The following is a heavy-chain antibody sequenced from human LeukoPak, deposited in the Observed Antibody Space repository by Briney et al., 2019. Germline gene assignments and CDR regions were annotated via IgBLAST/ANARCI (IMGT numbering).Heavy chain of an antibody. D-gene: IGHD6-13*01. Sequence: ASVKVSCKASGYTFTSYGISWVRQAPGQGLEWMGWINPNSGGTNYAQKFQGRVTMTRDTSISTAYMELSRLRSDDTAVYYCATAAAAGNFDYWGQGTLVTVSS. CDR2: INPNSGGT. CDR3: ATAAAAGNFDY. V-gene: IGHV1-2*02. J-gene: IGHJ4*02. CDR1: GYTFTSYG.